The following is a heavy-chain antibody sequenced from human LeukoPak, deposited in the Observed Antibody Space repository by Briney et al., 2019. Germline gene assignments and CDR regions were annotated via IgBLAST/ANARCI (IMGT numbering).Heavy chain of an antibody. J-gene: IGHJ4*02. CDR3: VRGGALYYDFWD. D-gene: IGHD3-3*01. CDR2: INPNSGGT. CDR1: GYTFTGYY. V-gene: IGHV1-2*02. Sequence: ASVKVSCKASGYTFTGYYMHWVRQAPGQGLEWMGWINPNSGGTNYAQNFQGRVTMTRDTSIGTAYMELSRLRSDDTAVYYCVRGGALYYDFWDWGQGTLVTVSS.